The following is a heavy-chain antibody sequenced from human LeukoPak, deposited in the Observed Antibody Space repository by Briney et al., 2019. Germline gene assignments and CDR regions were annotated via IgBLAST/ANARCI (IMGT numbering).Heavy chain of an antibody. CDR1: GFTFSSYS. J-gene: IGHJ4*02. V-gene: IGHV3-21*01. CDR2: ISSSSSYI. D-gene: IGHD6-19*01. Sequence: GGSLRLSCAASGFTFSSYSMNWVRQAPGKGLEWVSSISSSSSYIYYADSVKGRFTISRDNAKNSLYLQTNSLRAEDTAVYYCASGTYSSGWYDYWGQGTLVTVSS. CDR3: ASGTYSSGWYDY.